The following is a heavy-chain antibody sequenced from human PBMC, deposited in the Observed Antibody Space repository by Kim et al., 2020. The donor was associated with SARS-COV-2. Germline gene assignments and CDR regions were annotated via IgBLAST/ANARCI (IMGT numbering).Heavy chain of an antibody. CDR1: GDSINPYY. CDR3: ARGERKGTLGNYRTGKFDY. Sequence: SETLSLTCTVSGDSINPYYWSWIRQPPGKGLEWIGYVHYKGSTNYNPSLESRVTISMDTCKNDFSLKLNSVTAADMAIYYCARGERKGTLGNYRTGKFDYGGRGSLVTVSS. D-gene: IGHD3-10*01. J-gene: IGHJ4*02. CDR2: VHYKGST. V-gene: IGHV4-59*13.